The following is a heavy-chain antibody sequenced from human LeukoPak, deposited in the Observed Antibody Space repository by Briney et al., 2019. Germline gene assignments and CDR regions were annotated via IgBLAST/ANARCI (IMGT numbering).Heavy chain of an antibody. CDR2: IVVGSGNT. CDR3: AASILYCGGDCSNHTDY. V-gene: IGHV1-58*02. Sequence: SVKVSCKASGFTFTSSAMQWVRQARGQRLEWIGWIVVGSGNTNYAQKFQERVTITRDMSTSTAYMELSSLRSEDTAVYYCAASILYCGGDCSNHTDYWGQGTLVTVSS. CDR1: GFTFTSSA. J-gene: IGHJ4*02. D-gene: IGHD2-21*02.